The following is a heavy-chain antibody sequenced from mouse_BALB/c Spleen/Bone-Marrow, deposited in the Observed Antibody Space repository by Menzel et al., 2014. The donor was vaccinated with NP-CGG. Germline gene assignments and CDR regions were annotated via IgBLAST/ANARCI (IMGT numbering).Heavy chain of an antibody. J-gene: IGHJ4*01. CDR2: VNPYNGGT. CDR3: ATGTDY. V-gene: IGHV1-19*01. D-gene: IGHD4-1*01. CDR1: GYTFTDYY. Sequence: VQLQQSGPELVKPGASVKMSCKASGYTFTDYYMDWVKQSHGESFEWIGRVNPYNGGTSYNQKFKGKATLTVDKSSSTAYMELNSLTSEDSAAYYCATGTDYWGQGTSVTVSS.